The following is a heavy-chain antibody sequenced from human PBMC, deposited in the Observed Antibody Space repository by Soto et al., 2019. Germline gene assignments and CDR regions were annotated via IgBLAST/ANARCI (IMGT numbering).Heavy chain of an antibody. CDR2: IYYSGST. CDR1: GGSISSGGYY. J-gene: IGHJ4*02. Sequence: SETLSLTCTVSGGSISSGGYYWSWIRQHPGKGLEWIGYIYYSGSTYYNPSLKSRVTISVDTSKNQFSLKLSSVTAADTAVYYCAVFLEWSIPINDYWGQGTLVTVSS. D-gene: IGHD3-3*01. V-gene: IGHV4-31*03. CDR3: AVFLEWSIPINDY.